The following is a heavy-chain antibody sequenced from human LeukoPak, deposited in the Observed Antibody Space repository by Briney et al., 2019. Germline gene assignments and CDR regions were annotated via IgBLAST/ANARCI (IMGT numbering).Heavy chain of an antibody. J-gene: IGHJ3*02. CDR2: ISGSGGST. Sequence: GGSLRLSCAASGFTFSSYAMSWVRQAPGKGLEWVSAISGSGGSTYYADSLKGRVTISRDNSKNTLYLQMNSLRAEDTAVYYCAKVSPVVVVITGAFDIWGQGTMVTVSS. CDR1: GFTFSSYA. CDR3: AKVSPVVVVITGAFDI. V-gene: IGHV3-23*01. D-gene: IGHD3-22*01.